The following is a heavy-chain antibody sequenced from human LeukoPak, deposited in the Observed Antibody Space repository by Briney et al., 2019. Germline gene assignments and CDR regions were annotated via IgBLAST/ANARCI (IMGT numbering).Heavy chain of an antibody. CDR3: ARYYDSSGYSRGYFDY. J-gene: IGHJ4*02. V-gene: IGHV4-59*12. Sequence: SETLSLTCTVSGGSITNYYWTWIRQPPGKGLEWIGYIHYSGSTNYNPSLKSRVTISVDTSKNQFSLKLSSVTAADTAVYYCARYYDSSGYSRGYFDYWGQGTLVTVSS. D-gene: IGHD3-22*01. CDR2: IHYSGST. CDR1: GGSITNYY.